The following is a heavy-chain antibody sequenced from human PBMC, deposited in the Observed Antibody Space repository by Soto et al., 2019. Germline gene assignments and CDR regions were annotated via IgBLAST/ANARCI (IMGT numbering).Heavy chain of an antibody. CDR1: GFTFSSYW. Sequence: PGGSLRLSCAASGFTFSSYWMSWVRQAPGKGLEWVANIKQDGSEKYYVDSVKGRFTISRDNAKNSLYLQMNSLRAEDTAVYYCARGFDWLLHYFDYWGQGTLVTVSS. J-gene: IGHJ4*02. CDR2: IKQDGSEK. CDR3: ARGFDWLLHYFDY. D-gene: IGHD3-9*01. V-gene: IGHV3-7*01.